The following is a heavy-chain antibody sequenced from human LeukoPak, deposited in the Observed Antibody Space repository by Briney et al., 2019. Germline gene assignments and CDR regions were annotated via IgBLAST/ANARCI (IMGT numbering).Heavy chain of an antibody. CDR3: APGAYSSGWYPFDY. CDR2: IRYDGSNK. J-gene: IGHJ4*02. CDR1: GFTFSSYS. V-gene: IGHV3-30*02. Sequence: PGGSLRLFCAASGFTFSSYSMNWVRQAPGKGLEWVAFIRYDGSNKYYADSVKGRFTISRDNSKNTLYLQMNSLRAEDTAVYYCAPGAYSSGWYPFDYWGQGTLVTVSS. D-gene: IGHD6-19*01.